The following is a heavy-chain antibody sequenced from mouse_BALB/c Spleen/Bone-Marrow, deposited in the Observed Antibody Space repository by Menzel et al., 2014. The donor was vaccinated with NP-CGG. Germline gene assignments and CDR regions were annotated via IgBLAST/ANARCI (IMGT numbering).Heavy chain of an antibody. J-gene: IGHJ4*01. V-gene: IGHV1S135*01. CDR2: INPYDGGT. D-gene: IGHD1-1*01. CDR1: GYSFTGYT. Sequence: VQLQQPGPELVKPGVSMKISCKASGYSFTGYTMNWVKQSHGKNLEWIGLINPYDGGTSYNQKFRGKATLTVDKSSTTAFMELLSLTSEDSAVYYCARWDYYGYAMDNWGQGTSVTVSS. CDR3: ARWDYYGYAMDN.